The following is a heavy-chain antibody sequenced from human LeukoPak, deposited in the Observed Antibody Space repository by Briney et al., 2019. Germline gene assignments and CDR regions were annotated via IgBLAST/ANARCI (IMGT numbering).Heavy chain of an antibody. CDR3: ARAYCGGECDPGWDAFDI. V-gene: IGHV1-69*05. CDR1: GGTFSSYA. CDR2: IIPIFGTA. D-gene: IGHD2-21*01. Sequence: SVKVSCKASGGTFSSYAISWVRQAPGQGLEWMGRIIPIFGTANYAQKFQGRVTITTDESTSTDYMELSSLRSEDTAVYYCARAYCGGECDPGWDAFDIWGQGTMVTVSS. J-gene: IGHJ3*02.